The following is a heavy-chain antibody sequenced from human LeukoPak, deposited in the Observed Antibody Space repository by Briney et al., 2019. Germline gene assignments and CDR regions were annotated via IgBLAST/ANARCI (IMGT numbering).Heavy chain of an antibody. CDR2: INPNSGGT. J-gene: IGHJ5*02. D-gene: IGHD1-7*01. CDR1: GYTFTDYY. CDR3: ATYLELNSFDP. Sequence: ASVTVSFTASGYTFTDYYIHWVRQAPGQGLEWMGWINPNSGGTKYAQKFQGRVTMTRDTSISTAYMELSRLRSDDTAVYFGATYLELNSFDPGGQGTLVTVSP. V-gene: IGHV1-2*02.